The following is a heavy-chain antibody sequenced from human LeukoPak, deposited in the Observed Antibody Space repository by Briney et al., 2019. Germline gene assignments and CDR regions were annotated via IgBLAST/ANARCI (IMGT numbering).Heavy chain of an antibody. V-gene: IGHV5-10-1*01. CDR1: GYNFTNYW. Sequence: GASLKISCKGSGYNFTNYWISWVRQVPGKGLEWMGRIDPSNSYTNYSPPFQGHVTISADRSISTAYLQWNSLKASDTAMYYCARHADYHILTGFDYWGQGTLVTVS. D-gene: IGHD3-9*01. CDR2: IDPSNSYT. CDR3: ARHADYHILTGFDY. J-gene: IGHJ4*02.